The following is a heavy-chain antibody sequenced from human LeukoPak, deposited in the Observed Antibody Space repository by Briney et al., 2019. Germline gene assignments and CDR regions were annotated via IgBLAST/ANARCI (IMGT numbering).Heavy chain of an antibody. CDR1: GFTFSIYA. CDR2: ISSSGGTT. J-gene: IGHJ4*02. D-gene: IGHD5-24*01. Sequence: AGGSLRLSCAASGFTFSIYAMSWVHQAPGKGLEWVAAISSSGGTTYYADSMRGRFSISRDNSKSMLYLEMSSLRADDTAVHYCAKVAARRDYEAYFEYWGQGTQVTVSS. V-gene: IGHV3-23*01. CDR3: AKVAARRDYEAYFEY.